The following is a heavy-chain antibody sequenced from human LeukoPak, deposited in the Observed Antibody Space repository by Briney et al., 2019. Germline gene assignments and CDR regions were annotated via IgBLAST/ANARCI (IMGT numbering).Heavy chain of an antibody. J-gene: IGHJ4*02. V-gene: IGHV3-30*18. CDR1: GFTFSSYD. D-gene: IGHD5-12*01. Sequence: GGSLRLSCAASGFTFSSYDMHWVRQAPGKGLEWVAIISYDGSNTYSADSVKGRFTFSRDNSKNTLFLQMNSLRAEDTAIYYCAKGILVATATNFDYWGQGTLVTVSS. CDR3: AKGILVATATNFDY. CDR2: ISYDGSNT.